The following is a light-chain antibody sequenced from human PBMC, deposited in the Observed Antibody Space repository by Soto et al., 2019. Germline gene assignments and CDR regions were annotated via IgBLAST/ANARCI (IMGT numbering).Light chain of an antibody. CDR1: SSDVGSYNL. CDR2: EGS. CDR3: CSYAGSSTVV. J-gene: IGLJ2*01. Sequence: QSALTQPASVSXXXGQSITISCTGTSSDVGSYNLVSWYQQHPGKAPKLMIYEGSTRPSGVSNRFSGSKSGNTASLTISGLQAEDEADYYCCSYAGSSTVVFGGGTKLTVL. V-gene: IGLV2-23*01.